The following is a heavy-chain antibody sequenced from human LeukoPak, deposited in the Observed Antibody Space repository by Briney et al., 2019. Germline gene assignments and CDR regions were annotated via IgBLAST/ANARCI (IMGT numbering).Heavy chain of an antibody. CDR3: ARADYYGSSGYQYCYFDL. Sequence: PSQTLSLTCTVSGGSISSGGYYWSWIRQHPGRGLEWIGYIYYSGSTYYNPSLKSRVTMSVDTSKNQFSLKLSSVTAADTAVFYCARADYYGSSGYQYCYFDLWGRGTLVTVSS. J-gene: IGHJ2*01. CDR1: GGSISSGGYY. V-gene: IGHV4-31*03. CDR2: IYYSGST. D-gene: IGHD3-22*01.